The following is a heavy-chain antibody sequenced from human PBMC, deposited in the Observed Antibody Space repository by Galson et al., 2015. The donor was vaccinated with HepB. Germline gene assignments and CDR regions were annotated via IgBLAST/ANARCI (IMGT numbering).Heavy chain of an antibody. J-gene: IGHJ4*02. V-gene: IGHV1-18*01. Sequence: QSGAEVKKPGESLKTSCKASGYTFTSYGISWVRQAPGQGLEWMGWISAYNGNTNYAQKLQGRVTMTTDTSTSTAYMELRSLRSDDTAVYYCAREGSYGYFQGKPRYSLDYWGQGTLVTVSS. CDR3: AREGSYGYFQGKPRYSLDY. CDR2: ISAYNGNT. D-gene: IGHD5-18*01. CDR1: GYTFTSYG.